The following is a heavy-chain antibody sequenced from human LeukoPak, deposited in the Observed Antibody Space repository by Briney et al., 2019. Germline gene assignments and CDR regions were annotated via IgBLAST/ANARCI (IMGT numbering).Heavy chain of an antibody. D-gene: IGHD3-9*01. CDR3: ARRKGVYYDILSGYSRGYFDY. J-gene: IGHJ4*02. V-gene: IGHV4-34*01. Sequence: SETLSLTCAVYGGSFSGYYWSWIRQPPGKGLEWIGEINHSGSTNYNPSLKSRGTISVDTSKIQCSLKLSSVTAADTAVYYCARRKGVYYDILSGYSRGYFDYWGQGTLVTVSS. CDR1: GGSFSGYY. CDR2: INHSGST.